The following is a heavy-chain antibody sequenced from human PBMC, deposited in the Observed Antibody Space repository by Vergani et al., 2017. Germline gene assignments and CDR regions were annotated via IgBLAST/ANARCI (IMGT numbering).Heavy chain of an antibody. Sequence: VQLLQSAGAVVQPGGSLRLSCAASGFTFNSYGMHWVRQAPGKGLEWVASIRSDESRRYYGDSMEGPFTISRDNSKNTLYLQMKSLRPEDTAVYYCAKEGGGYCSGGTCYPEYWGQGTLVIVSS. V-gene: IGHV3-30*02. J-gene: IGHJ4*02. CDR1: GFTFNSYG. CDR3: AKEGGGYCSGGTCYPEY. D-gene: IGHD2-15*01. CDR2: IRSDESRR.